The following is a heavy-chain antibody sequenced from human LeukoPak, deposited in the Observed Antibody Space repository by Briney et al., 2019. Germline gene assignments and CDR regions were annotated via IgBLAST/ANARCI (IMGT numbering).Heavy chain of an antibody. CDR3: ARDDEYQLLSGCFDY. Sequence: GGSLRLSCAASGFTFSSYSMNWVRQAPGKGLEWVSSISSSSSYIYYADSVKGRFTISRDNAKNSLYLQMNSLRAEDTAVYYCARDDEYQLLSGCFDYWGQGTLVTVSS. V-gene: IGHV3-21*01. CDR2: ISSSSSYI. J-gene: IGHJ4*02. D-gene: IGHD2-2*01. CDR1: GFTFSSYS.